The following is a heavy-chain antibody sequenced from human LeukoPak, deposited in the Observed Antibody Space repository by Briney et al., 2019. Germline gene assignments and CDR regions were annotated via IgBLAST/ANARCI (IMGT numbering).Heavy chain of an antibody. CDR1: GGSFSGYY. V-gene: IGHV4-34*01. Sequence: ASETLSLTCAVYGGSFSGYYWSWIRQPPGKGLEWIGEINHSGSTNYNPSLKSRVTISVDTSKNQFSLKLSSVTAADTAVYYCARGGLGYCSGGSCYYGYWGQGTLVTVSS. CDR3: ARGGLGYCSGGSCYYGY. J-gene: IGHJ4*02. CDR2: INHSGST. D-gene: IGHD2-15*01.